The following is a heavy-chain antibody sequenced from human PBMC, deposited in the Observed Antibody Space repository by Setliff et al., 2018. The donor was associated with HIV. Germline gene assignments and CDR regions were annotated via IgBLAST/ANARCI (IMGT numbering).Heavy chain of an antibody. D-gene: IGHD1-26*01. V-gene: IGHV3-23*01. CDR3: AKAFVVGATLFDY. Sequence: QPGGSLRLSCAASGFTFSSFAMSWVRQAPGKGLEWLSDLSGSGRSTYYADSVKGRFTISRDNSKNTLYLQMNSLRAEDTAVYYCAKAFVVGATLFDYWGQGTLVTVSS. CDR2: LSGSGRST. CDR1: GFTFSSFA. J-gene: IGHJ4*02.